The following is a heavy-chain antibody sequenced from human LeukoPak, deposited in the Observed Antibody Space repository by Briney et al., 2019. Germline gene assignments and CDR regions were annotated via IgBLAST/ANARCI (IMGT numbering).Heavy chain of an antibody. CDR3: ARAAGSYYYDSSGDSFAGY. J-gene: IGHJ4*02. V-gene: IGHV3-30-3*01. Sequence: GGSLRLSCAASGFTFSSYAMHWVRQAPGKGLEWVAVISYDGSNKYYADSVKGRFTISRDNSKNTLYLQMNSLRAEDTAVYCCARAAGSYYYDSSGDSFAGYWGQGTLVTVSS. D-gene: IGHD3-22*01. CDR2: ISYDGSNK. CDR1: GFTFSSYA.